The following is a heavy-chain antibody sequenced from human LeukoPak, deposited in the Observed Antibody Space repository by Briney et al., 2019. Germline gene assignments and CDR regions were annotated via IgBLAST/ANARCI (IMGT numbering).Heavy chain of an antibody. V-gene: IGHV3-7*01. CDR2: IRQDGSEK. Sequence: GGSLRLSCAASGFTFSSYWMSWVRQAPGKGLEWVANIRQDGSEKYYVDSVKGRFTISRDNAKNSLYLQMNSLRAKDTAVYYCARWGIAATIDYWGQGTLVTVSS. D-gene: IGHD6-25*01. CDR1: GFTFSSYW. J-gene: IGHJ4*02. CDR3: ARWGIAATIDY.